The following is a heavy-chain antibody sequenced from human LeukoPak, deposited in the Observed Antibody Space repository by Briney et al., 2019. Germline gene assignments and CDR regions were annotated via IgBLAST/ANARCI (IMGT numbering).Heavy chain of an antibody. V-gene: IGHV4-39*01. Sequence: PSETLSLTCTVSGGSISSSSYSWGWIRQPPGKGLEWIGSVSHSGSINYDPSLKNRVTISVDTSKDQFSLKLSSVTAADTAVYYCWAIVTTIKLDFWGQGTLATVSS. CDR1: GGSISSSSYS. CDR2: VSHSGSI. D-gene: IGHD5-12*01. CDR3: WAIVTTIKLDF. J-gene: IGHJ4*02.